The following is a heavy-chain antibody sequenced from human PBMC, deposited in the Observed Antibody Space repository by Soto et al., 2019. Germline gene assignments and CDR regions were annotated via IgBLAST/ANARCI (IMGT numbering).Heavy chain of an antibody. D-gene: IGHD5-12*01. CDR2: ISGSGYST. CDR1: GFTFSSYA. V-gene: IGHV3-23*01. J-gene: IGHJ4*02. CDR3: AKNLVATIGEQVGHFV. Sequence: GGSLRLSCAASGFTFSSYAMSWVRQVTGKGLEWVSVISGSGYSTYYADSVKGRFTISRDNSKNTLYLQMNSLRAEDTAIYYCAKNLVATIGEQVGHFVWGQGTLVTVSS.